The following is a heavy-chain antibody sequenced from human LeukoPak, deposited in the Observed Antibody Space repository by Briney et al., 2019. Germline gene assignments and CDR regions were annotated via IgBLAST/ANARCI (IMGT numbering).Heavy chain of an antibody. Sequence: SETLSLTCTVSGGSISSYYWSWIRQPPGKGLEWIGYIYYSGSTNYNPSLKSRVTISVDTSKNQFSLKPSSVTAADTAVYYCARDLGCGGDCYAFDIWGQGTMVTVSS. J-gene: IGHJ3*02. D-gene: IGHD2-21*02. CDR3: ARDLGCGGDCYAFDI. CDR1: GGSISSYY. V-gene: IGHV4-59*01. CDR2: IYYSGST.